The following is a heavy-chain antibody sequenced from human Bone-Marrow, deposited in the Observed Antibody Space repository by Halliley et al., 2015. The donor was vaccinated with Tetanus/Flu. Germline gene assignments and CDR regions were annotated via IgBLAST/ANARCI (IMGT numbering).Heavy chain of an antibody. V-gene: IGHV3-30-3*01. J-gene: IGHJ6*02. CDR2: LSYDGTNK. Sequence: LGWVAVLSYDGTNKNYADSVKGRFTISRDTSKNTVFLQMNSLRAEDTAIYYCVQANRIYGVDVWGQGTTVAVSS. CDR3: VQANRIYGVDV.